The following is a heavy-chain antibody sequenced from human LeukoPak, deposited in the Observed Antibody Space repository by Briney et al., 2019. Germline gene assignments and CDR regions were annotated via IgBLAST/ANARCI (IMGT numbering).Heavy chain of an antibody. Sequence: SETLSLTCTVAGGSISSGGYYWSWIRQHPGKGLECIGYIYYSGSTYYNPSLKSRVTISVDTSKNQFSLKLSSVTAADTAVYYCARLPYYYDSSGYRHFFPFDYWGQGTLVTVSS. CDR2: IYYSGST. CDR1: GGSISSGGYY. D-gene: IGHD3-22*01. J-gene: IGHJ4*02. V-gene: IGHV4-31*03. CDR3: ARLPYYYDSSGYRHFFPFDY.